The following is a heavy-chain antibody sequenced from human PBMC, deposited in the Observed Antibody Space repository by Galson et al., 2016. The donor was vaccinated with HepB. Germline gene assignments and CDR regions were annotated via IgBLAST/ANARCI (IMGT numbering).Heavy chain of an antibody. J-gene: IGHJ6*02. CDR3: AGDPGGRNGVDV. D-gene: IGHD2-15*01. CDR1: GLPVSNDY. V-gene: IGHV3-53*01. CDR2: SYGGGRT. Sequence: SLRLSCAAYGLPVSNDYMSWVRQAPGKGLKWVSVSYGGGRTYYAESVKGRFTISRDTSKNTVFLQMNSLRGEDTAVYYCAGDPGGRNGVDVWGQGTPVTVS.